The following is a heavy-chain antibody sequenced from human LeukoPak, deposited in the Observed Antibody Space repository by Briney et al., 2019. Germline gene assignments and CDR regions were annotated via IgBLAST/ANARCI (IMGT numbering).Heavy chain of an antibody. CDR3: ARDLASGLLRFDY. CDR2: ISSSGSTI. Sequence: YPGGTLRLSCAASGFTFSSYEMNWVRQAPGKGLEWVSYISSSGSTIYYADSVKGRFTISRDNAKNSLYLQMNSLRAEDTAVYYCARDLASGLLRFDYWGQGTLVTVSS. V-gene: IGHV3-48*03. CDR1: GFTFSSYE. J-gene: IGHJ4*02. D-gene: IGHD2-21*01.